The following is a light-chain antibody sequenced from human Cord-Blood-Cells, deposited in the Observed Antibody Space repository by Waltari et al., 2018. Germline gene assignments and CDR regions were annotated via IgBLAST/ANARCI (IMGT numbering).Light chain of an antibody. V-gene: IGKV3-11*01. Sequence: EIVLTQSPATLSLSPGERATLSCRASQSVSSYLAWYQQKPGQAPRLLIYDAFNRATVIPARFSGSGSGTDFTLTISSLEPEDLAVYYCQQRSNWPPMYTVGQGTKLEIK. J-gene: IGKJ2*01. CDR3: QQRSNWPPMYT. CDR1: QSVSSY. CDR2: DAF.